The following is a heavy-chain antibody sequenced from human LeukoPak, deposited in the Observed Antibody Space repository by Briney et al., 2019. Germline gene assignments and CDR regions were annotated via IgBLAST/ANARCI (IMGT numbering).Heavy chain of an antibody. Sequence: ASVKFSCKASGYTFTSYGISWVRQAPGQGLEWMGWISAYNGNTNYAQKLQGRVTMTTDTSTSTAYMELRSLRSDDTAVYYCARENYDYVWGSYPPHYFDYWGQGTLVTVSS. CDR3: ARENYDYVWGSYPPHYFDY. CDR2: ISAYNGNT. CDR1: GYTFTSYG. D-gene: IGHD3-16*02. J-gene: IGHJ4*02. V-gene: IGHV1-18*04.